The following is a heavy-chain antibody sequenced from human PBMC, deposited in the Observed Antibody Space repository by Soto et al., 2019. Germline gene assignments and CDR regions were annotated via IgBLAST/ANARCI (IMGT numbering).Heavy chain of an antibody. CDR3: ASHYDSSDYHYRGLDY. D-gene: IGHD3-22*01. Sequence: QVQLVQSGAEVKKPGSSVKVSCKASGGTFSSYAISWVRQAPGQGLEWMGGIIPIFGTADYAQKFQGRVTITADESTSTGNMELSSLRSEDTAVYHSASHYDSSDYHYRGLDYWGQGTLVTVSS. CDR1: GGTFSSYA. V-gene: IGHV1-69*12. J-gene: IGHJ4*02. CDR2: IIPIFGTA.